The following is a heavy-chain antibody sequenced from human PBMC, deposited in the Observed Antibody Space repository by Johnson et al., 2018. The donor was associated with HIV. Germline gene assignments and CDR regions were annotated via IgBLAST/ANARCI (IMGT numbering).Heavy chain of an antibody. CDR1: GFIFSSYA. CDR3: ARDQSGYVL. V-gene: IGHV3-30*04. J-gene: IGHJ3*01. Sequence: QVQLVESGGGLVQPGGSLRLSCAASGFIFSSYAMHWVRQAPGKGLEWVAVISYDGSNEYYADSVKGRFTISRDNPKNTLYLQMNSLRAEDTAVYYCARDQSGYVLWGPGTMVTVSS. D-gene: IGHD5-12*01. CDR2: ISYDGSNE.